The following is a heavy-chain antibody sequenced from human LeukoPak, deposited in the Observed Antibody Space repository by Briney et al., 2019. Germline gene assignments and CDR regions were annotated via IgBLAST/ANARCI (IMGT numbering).Heavy chain of an antibody. CDR3: AREHLRYFDWLSQNYYMDV. Sequence: GASVKVSCKASGYTFISYGISWVRQAPGQGLEWMGWISAYNGNTNYAQNFQGRVTMTTETSTSTAYMELRSLRSDDTAVYYCAREHLRYFDWLSQNYYMDVWGKGTTVTVSS. V-gene: IGHV1-18*01. J-gene: IGHJ6*03. CDR1: GYTFISYG. D-gene: IGHD3-9*01. CDR2: ISAYNGNT.